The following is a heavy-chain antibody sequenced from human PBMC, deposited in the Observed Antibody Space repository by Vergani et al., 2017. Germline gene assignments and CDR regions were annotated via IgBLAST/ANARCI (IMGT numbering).Heavy chain of an antibody. Sequence: QVQLEESGPGLVKPSETLSLTCTVSGGSFSYWCWSWLRQPAGKGLEWIGRLCPSGSTNYKPSLKSRVTMSIDTSKNQFSLKLTSVTAADTAVYYCATGAGPFDIWGQGTLVTVSS. V-gene: IGHV4-4*07. J-gene: IGHJ4*02. CDR3: ATGAGPFDI. D-gene: IGHD7-27*01. CDR2: LCPSGST. CDR1: GGSFSYWC.